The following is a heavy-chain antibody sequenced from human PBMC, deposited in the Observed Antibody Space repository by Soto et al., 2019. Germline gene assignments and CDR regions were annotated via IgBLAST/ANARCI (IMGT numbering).Heavy chain of an antibody. CDR2: ISSNGGST. CDR1: GFTFSSYA. J-gene: IGHJ4*02. D-gene: IGHD4-17*01. CDR3: ARDDGHDYGDYGYFDY. Sequence: GESLKISCAASGFTFSSYAMHWVRQAPGKGLEYVSAISSNGGSTYYANSVKGRFTISRDNSKNTLYLQMGSLRAEDMAVYYCARDDGHDYGDYGYFDYWGQGTLVTVSS. V-gene: IGHV3-64*01.